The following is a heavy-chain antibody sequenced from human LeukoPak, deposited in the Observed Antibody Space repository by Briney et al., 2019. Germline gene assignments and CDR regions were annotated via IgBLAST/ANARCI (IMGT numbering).Heavy chain of an antibody. D-gene: IGHD4-17*01. V-gene: IGHV1-24*01. CDR1: GYALTELS. CDR2: YDPEDGET. J-gene: IGHJ4*02. CDR3: ATGHYGDSRHGY. Sequence: GASVKVSCKVSGYALTELSTHWVRQAPGKGLEWMGSYDPEDGETVYAQKFQGRATMTEDTSADTAYMELSSLRSEDTAVYYCATGHYGDSRHGYWGQGTLVTVSS.